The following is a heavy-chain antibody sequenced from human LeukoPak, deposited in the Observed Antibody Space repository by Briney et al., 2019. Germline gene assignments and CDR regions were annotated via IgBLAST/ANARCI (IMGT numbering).Heavy chain of an antibody. V-gene: IGHV1-69*04. CDR3: ARDRDSSGWYSRGGFDY. CDR2: IILILGKA. D-gene: IGHD6-19*01. CDR1: GGTFTSYA. Sequence: ASVKVSCKASGGTFTSYAISWMGQAPGKGLEWMGRIILILGKANYAQKFQGRVTITADKSTSTAYMELSSLRSEDTAVYYCARDRDSSGWYSRGGFDYWGQGTLVTVSS. J-gene: IGHJ4*02.